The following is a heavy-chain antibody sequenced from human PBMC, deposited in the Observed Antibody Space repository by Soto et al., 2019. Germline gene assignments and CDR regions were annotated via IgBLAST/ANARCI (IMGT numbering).Heavy chain of an antibody. J-gene: IGHJ6*02. V-gene: IGHV3-30-3*01. CDR2: ISYDGSNK. CDR3: ARDLKLWLTPLVSGMDV. Sequence: GGSLRLSCAASGFTFSSYAMHWVRQAPGKGLEWVAVISYDGSNKYYADSVKGRFTISRDNSKNTLYLQMNSLRAEDTAVYYCARDLKLWLTPLVSGMDVWGQGTTVTVSS. D-gene: IGHD5-18*01. CDR1: GFTFSSYA.